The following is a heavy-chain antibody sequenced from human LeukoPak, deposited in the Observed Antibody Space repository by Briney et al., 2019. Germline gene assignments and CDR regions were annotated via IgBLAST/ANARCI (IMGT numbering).Heavy chain of an antibody. CDR3: ARDRDSSGWYQR. CDR1: GFTVSSNY. CDR2: IHSGGTT. J-gene: IGHJ4*02. V-gene: IGHV3-53*01. D-gene: IGHD6-19*01. Sequence: PGGSLRLSCAASGFTVSSNYMSWVRQAPGKGLGWVSGIHSGGTTYYADSVKGRFTISRDYSKNTLYLQMNGLRAEDTAVYYCARDRDSSGWYQRWGQGTLVTVSS.